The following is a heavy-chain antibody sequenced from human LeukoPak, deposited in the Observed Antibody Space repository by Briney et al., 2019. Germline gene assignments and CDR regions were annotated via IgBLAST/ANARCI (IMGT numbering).Heavy chain of an antibody. CDR2: IKQDGSEK. V-gene: IGHV3-7*01. CDR1: GFTFSSYW. D-gene: IGHD3-9*01. CDR3: ARDRRYFDWLFGDYMDV. Sequence: PGGSLRLSCAASGFTFSSYWMSWVRQAPGKGLEWVANIKQDGSEKYYVDPVKVRFTISRDNAKNSLYLQRNSLRAEDTAVYYCARDRRYFDWLFGDYMDVWGKGTTVTVSS. J-gene: IGHJ6*03.